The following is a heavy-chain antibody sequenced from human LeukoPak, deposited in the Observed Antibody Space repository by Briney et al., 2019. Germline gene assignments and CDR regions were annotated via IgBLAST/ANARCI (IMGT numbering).Heavy chain of an antibody. CDR2: ISAYNGNT. V-gene: IGHV1-18*01. CDR1: GYTFTSYG. CDR3: ARDRGNCQLLCDYYNYMDV. J-gene: IGHJ6*03. D-gene: IGHD2-2*01. Sequence: ASVRVSCKASGYTFTSYGISWVRQAPGQGLEWMGWISAYNGNTNYAQKLQGRVTMTTDTSTSTAYMELRSLRSDDTAVYYCARDRGNCQLLCDYYNYMDVWGKGTTVTVSS.